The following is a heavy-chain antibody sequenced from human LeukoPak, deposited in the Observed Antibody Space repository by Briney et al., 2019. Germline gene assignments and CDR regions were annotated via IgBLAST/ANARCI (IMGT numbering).Heavy chain of an antibody. CDR2: INSGGSWT. CDR1: GNYW. Sequence: PGGSLRLSCAASGNYWMHWVRQVPGKGLVWVSHINSGGSWTSYADSVKGRFTISKDNAKDTVYLQMNSLRAEDTAVYYCVSFYETYWGRGTLVTVSS. CDR3: VSFYETY. V-gene: IGHV3-74*01. D-gene: IGHD2/OR15-2a*01. J-gene: IGHJ4*02.